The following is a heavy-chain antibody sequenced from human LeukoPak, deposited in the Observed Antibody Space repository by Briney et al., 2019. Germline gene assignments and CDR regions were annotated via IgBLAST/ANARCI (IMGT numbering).Heavy chain of an antibody. CDR1: GFTFSSYS. CDR2: ISSSSSYI. J-gene: IGHJ4*02. V-gene: IGHV3-21*04. CDR3: ARVWGEATTFDY. Sequence: GGSLRLSCAASGFTFSSYSMNWVRQAPGKGLEWVSSISSSSSYIYYADSVKGRFTISRDNAKNSLYLQMNSLRAEDTAVYYCARVWGEATTFDYWGQGTLVTVSS. D-gene: IGHD1-26*01.